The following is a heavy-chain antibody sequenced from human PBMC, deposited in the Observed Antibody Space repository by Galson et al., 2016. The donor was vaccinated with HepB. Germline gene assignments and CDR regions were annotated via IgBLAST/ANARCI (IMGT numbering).Heavy chain of an antibody. CDR3: ATSPILRYFDWLRSQGHERFDY. CDR1: GFTFSSYS. V-gene: IGHV3-21*01. D-gene: IGHD3-9*01. J-gene: IGHJ2*01. Sequence: SLRLSCAASGFTFSSYSMNWVRQAPGKGLEWVSSISSSSSYIYYADSVKGRFTISRDNAKNSLYLQMNSLRAEDTAVYYCATSPILRYFDWLRSQGHERFDYWGRGTLVIVSS. CDR2: ISSSSSYI.